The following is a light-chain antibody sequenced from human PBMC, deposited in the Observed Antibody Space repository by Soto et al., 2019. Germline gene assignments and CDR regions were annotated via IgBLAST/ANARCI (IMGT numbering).Light chain of an antibody. CDR1: SSDVGSYNP. J-gene: IGLJ1*01. CDR2: EGS. Sequence: QSVLTQPASVSGSPGQSITISCTGTSSDVGSYNPVSWYQQHPGKAPKLMIYEGSKRPSGVSNRFSGSKSGNTASLTISGLQAEDEADYYCCSYAGSSTSYVFGTGTKVTVL. V-gene: IGLV2-23*01. CDR3: CSYAGSSTSYV.